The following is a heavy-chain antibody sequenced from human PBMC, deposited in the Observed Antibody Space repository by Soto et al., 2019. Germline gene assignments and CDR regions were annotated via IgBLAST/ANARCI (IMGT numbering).Heavy chain of an antibody. CDR3: TARKSYLGSDY. J-gene: IGHJ4*02. D-gene: IGHD3-16*01. CDR1: GYTFTSHY. CDR2: INPSGGST. Sequence: ASVKVSCKASGYTFTSHYMHWVRQAPGQGFEWMGIINPSGGSTTYAQKFQGRVTMTRDMSTSTVYMELSSLRSEDTAVYYCTARKSYLGSDYWGQGTLVTVSS. V-gene: IGHV1-46*01.